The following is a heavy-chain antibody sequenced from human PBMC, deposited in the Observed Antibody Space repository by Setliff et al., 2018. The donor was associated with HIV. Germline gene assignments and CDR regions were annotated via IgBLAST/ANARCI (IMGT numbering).Heavy chain of an antibody. CDR2: INHSGST. D-gene: IGHD6-19*01. J-gene: IGHJ5*02. CDR1: GGSFSDYY. V-gene: IGHV4-34*01. CDR3: ARIGSGWYKYNWFDP. Sequence: PSETLSLTCAVYGGSFSDYYWSWIRQPPGKGLEWIGEINHSGSTNYNPSLKSRVTVSLDTSKSQFSLKVNSVTAADTAVYYCARIGSGWYKYNWFDPWGQGTLVTVSS.